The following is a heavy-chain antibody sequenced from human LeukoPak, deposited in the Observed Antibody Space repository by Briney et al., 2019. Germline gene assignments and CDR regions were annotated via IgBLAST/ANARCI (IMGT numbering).Heavy chain of an antibody. CDR1: GGSISSGGYY. J-gene: IGHJ4*02. D-gene: IGHD2-8*01. Sequence: PSETLSLTCTVSGGSISSGGYYWSWIRQPPGKGLEWIGYIYHSGSTYYNPSLKSRVTISVDRSKNQFSLKLSSVTAADTAVYYCASGGCTNGVCRDYWGQGTLVTVSS. V-gene: IGHV4-30-2*01. CDR2: IYHSGST. CDR3: ASGGCTNGVCRDY.